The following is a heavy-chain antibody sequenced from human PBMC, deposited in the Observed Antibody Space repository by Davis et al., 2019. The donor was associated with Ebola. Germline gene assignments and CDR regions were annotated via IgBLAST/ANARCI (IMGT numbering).Heavy chain of an antibody. CDR1: GYTFTGYY. CDR2: INPNSGGT. V-gene: IGHV1-2*04. D-gene: IGHD2-15*01. Sequence: ASVKVSCKASGYTFTGYYMHWVRQAPGQGLEWMGWINPNSGGTNYAQKFQGWVTMTRDTSISTAYMELSRLRSDDTAVYYCARLLGSQYDNWFDPWGQGTLVTVSS. CDR3: ARLLGSQYDNWFDP. J-gene: IGHJ5*02.